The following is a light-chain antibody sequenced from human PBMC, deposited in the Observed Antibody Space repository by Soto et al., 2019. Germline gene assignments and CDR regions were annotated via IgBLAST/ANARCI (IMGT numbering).Light chain of an antibody. V-gene: IGKV1-5*03. Sequence: DIHMTQSHATLSESVVDIVTITCRASQSISDWLAWYQQKPGKAPKTLIYKASSLASGVPSRFSGSASGTEFTLTISSLQPDDFATYYCQQYNNYFRTFGQGTKVDNK. CDR1: QSISDW. J-gene: IGKJ1*01. CDR3: QQYNNYFRT. CDR2: KAS.